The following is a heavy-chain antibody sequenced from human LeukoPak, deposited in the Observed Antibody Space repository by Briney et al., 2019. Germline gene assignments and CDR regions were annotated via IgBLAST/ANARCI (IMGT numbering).Heavy chain of an antibody. V-gene: IGHV4-59*12. Sequence: SETLSLTCTVSGGSISSYYWSWIRQPPGKGLEWIGYIYYSGSTYYNPSLKSRVTISVDTSKDQSSLKLSSVTAADTAVYYCARANYYYGMDVWGQGTTVTVSS. J-gene: IGHJ6*02. CDR2: IYYSGST. CDR1: GGSISSYY. CDR3: ARANYYYGMDV.